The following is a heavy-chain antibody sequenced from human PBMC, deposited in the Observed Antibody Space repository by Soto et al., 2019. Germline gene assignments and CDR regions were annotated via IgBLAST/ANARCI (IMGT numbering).Heavy chain of an antibody. D-gene: IGHD4-17*01. CDR3: TTDEAVTNLFDY. V-gene: IGHV3-15*01. Sequence: EVQLVESGGGLVKPGGSLRLSCAASGFTFSNAWMSWVRQAPGKGLEWVGRIKSKTDGGTTDYAAPVKGRFTISRDDSTNTLYLQMNSLKTEDTAVYYCTTDEAVTNLFDYWGQGTLVTVSS. J-gene: IGHJ4*02. CDR1: GFTFSNAW. CDR2: IKSKTDGGTT.